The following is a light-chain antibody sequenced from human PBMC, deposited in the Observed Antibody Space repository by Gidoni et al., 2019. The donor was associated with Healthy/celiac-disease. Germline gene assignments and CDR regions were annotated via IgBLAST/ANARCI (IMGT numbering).Light chain of an antibody. J-gene: IGKJ5*01. Sequence: DIVLTQSPATLSLSPGERATLSCRASPSVSSYLACYQQKPGQAPRLLIYDASNRATGIPARFSGSGSGTDFTLTISSLEPEDFAVYYCQQRSNWPPITFGQGTRLEIK. V-gene: IGKV3-11*01. CDR2: DAS. CDR1: PSVSSY. CDR3: QQRSNWPPIT.